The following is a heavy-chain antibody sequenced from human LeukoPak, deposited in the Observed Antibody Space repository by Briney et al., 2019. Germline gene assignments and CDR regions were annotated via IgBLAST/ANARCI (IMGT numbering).Heavy chain of an antibody. CDR2: IYYSGST. J-gene: IGHJ5*02. V-gene: IGHV4-59*01. Sequence: SETLSLTCTVSGGSISSYYWSWIRQPPGKGLEWIGYIYYSGSTNYNPSLKSRVTISVDTSKNQFSLKLSSVTAADTAVYYCAKAPYDSLRLWFDPWGQGTLVTVSS. CDR3: AKAPYDSLRLWFDP. CDR1: GGSISSYY. D-gene: IGHD3-3*01.